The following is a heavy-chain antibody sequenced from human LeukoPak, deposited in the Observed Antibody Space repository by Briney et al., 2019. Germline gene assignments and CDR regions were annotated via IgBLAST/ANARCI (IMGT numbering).Heavy chain of an antibody. CDR1: GGSITSGGCY. Sequence: SQTLSLTCTVSGGSITSGGCYWSWIRQPPGKGLEWIGYIYHSGSTYYNPSLKSRVTISVDRSKNQFSLNLSSVTAADTAVYYCARAGSTGWFDPWGQGTLVTASS. CDR2: IYHSGST. D-gene: IGHD4-11*01. V-gene: IGHV4-30-2*01. J-gene: IGHJ5*02. CDR3: ARAGSTGWFDP.